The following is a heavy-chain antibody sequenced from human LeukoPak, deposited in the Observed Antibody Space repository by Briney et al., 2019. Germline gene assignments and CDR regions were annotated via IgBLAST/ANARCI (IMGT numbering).Heavy chain of an antibody. CDR3: ARDRALGY. V-gene: IGHV3-7*01. CDR2: MRQDGSEK. Sequence: PGGSLRLSCAASGFTFSSYWMSWVRQAPGKGLEWVANMRQDGSEKYYVDSVRGRFIISRDNAKNSLYLQMNSLRAEDTAVYYCARDRALGYWGQGTLVTVSS. D-gene: IGHD3-16*01. CDR1: GFTFSSYW. J-gene: IGHJ4*02.